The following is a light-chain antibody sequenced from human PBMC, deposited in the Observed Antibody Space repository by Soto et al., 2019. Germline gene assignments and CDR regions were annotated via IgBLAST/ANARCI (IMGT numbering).Light chain of an antibody. Sequence: DIVMTQSPHSLAVSPGERATINCKSSQTLLHSSNIKSYLAWYQKKPGQPLKLLIHWASTRESGVPDRFIGSGSETDFTLTISCLQAEDVAVYYCQQYYSPPPLTFGGGTNVEL. V-gene: IGKV4-1*01. J-gene: IGKJ4*01. CDR1: QTLLHSSNIKSY. CDR3: QQYYSPPPLT. CDR2: WAS.